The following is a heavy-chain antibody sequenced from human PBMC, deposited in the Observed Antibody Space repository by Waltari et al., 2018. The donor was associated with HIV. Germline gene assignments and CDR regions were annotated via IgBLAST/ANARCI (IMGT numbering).Heavy chain of an antibody. D-gene: IGHD2-8*02. CDR3: ARYYTNCTGGVCLYSALDI. CDR2: IYHSGST. V-gene: IGHV4-4*02. CDR1: GGSISSSNW. J-gene: IGHJ3*02. Sequence: QVQLQESGPGLVKPSGTLSLTCAVSGGSISSSNWWSWVRQPPGKGLEWIGEIYHSGSTNYNPSLKSRVTISVDKSKNQFSLKLSSVTAADTAVYYCARYYTNCTGGVCLYSALDIWGQGTMVTVSS.